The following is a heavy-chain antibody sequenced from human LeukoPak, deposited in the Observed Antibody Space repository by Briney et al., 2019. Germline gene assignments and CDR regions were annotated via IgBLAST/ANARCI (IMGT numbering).Heavy chain of an antibody. CDR2: INGDGSTS. CDR3: ARDEPTVTTGPPVGS. V-gene: IGHV3-74*01. D-gene: IGHD4-17*01. J-gene: IGHJ4*02. Sequence: PGGSRRLSCAASGFTFYSYWMHWVRQAPGKGLVWVSCINGDGSTSNYADSVKGRFTISRDNAKNTLYLQMHSLRAEDTAVYYCARDEPTVTTGPPVGSWGQGTLVTVSS. CDR1: GFTFYSYW.